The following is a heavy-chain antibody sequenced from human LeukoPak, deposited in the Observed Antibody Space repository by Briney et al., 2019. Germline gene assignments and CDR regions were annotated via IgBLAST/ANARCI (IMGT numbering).Heavy chain of an antibody. CDR3: ASLTDY. Sequence: GGSLRLSCAPSVFTFNTYWMNEARQAPGKGLVWVSRIRSDGSSTSYADSVRGRFTISRDNAKNTLYLQMKSLRAEDTAVYYCASLTDYWGQGTLVTVSS. CDR1: VFTFNTYW. J-gene: IGHJ4*02. CDR2: IRSDGSST. V-gene: IGHV3-74*01.